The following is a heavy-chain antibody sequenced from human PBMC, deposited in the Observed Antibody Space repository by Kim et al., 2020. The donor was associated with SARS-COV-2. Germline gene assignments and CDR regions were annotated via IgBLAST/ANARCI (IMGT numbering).Heavy chain of an antibody. CDR2: ISYDGSNK. J-gene: IGHJ6*02. CDR3: AKERLFGQQPLRYYGMDV. CDR1: GFTFSSYG. V-gene: IGHV3-30*18. Sequence: GGSLRLSCAASGFTFSSYGMHWVRQAPGKGLEWVAVISYDGSNKYYADSVKGRFTISRDNSKNTLYLQMNSLRAEDTAVYYCAKERLFGQQPLRYYGMDVWGQGTTVTVSS. D-gene: IGHD6-13*01.